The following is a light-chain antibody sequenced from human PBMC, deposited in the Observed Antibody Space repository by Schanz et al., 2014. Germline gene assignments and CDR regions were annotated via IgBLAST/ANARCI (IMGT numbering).Light chain of an antibody. J-gene: IGLJ3*02. CDR3: AAWDDSLTSWV. V-gene: IGLV1-44*01. CDR1: TSNIGSNV. CDR2: AND. Sequence: QSVLTQPPSASGTPGQTVTISSSGSTSNIGSNVVNWYQHLPGTAPKLLIYANDQRPSGVPDRFSGSKSGTSASLAISGLQSEDEADYHCAAWDDSLTSWVFGGGTKLTVL.